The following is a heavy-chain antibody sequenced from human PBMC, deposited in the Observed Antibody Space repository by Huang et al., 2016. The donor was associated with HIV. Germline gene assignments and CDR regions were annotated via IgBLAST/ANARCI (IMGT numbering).Heavy chain of an antibody. Sequence: QVQLVESGGGVVQPGRSLRISCAASGFTFSSYGMAGVRQAPGKGLGWVAVISYEAKKKYYADSVKGRFSISRDNSKTTVYLQLNSLRLEDTAVYYCAKGGSAAAVLDFWGQGTLVTVSS. CDR2: ISYEAKKK. CDR1: GFTFSSYG. J-gene: IGHJ4*02. CDR3: AKGGSAAAVLDF. V-gene: IGHV3-30*18. D-gene: IGHD6-13*01.